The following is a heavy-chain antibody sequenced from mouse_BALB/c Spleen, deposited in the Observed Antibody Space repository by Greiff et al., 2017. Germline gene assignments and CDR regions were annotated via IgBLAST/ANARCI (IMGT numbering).Heavy chain of an antibody. CDR3: ARGSYGYDGFAY. J-gene: IGHJ3*01. CDR1: GYSITSDYA. V-gene: IGHV3-2*02. CDR2: ISYSGST. Sequence: EVQLQESGPGLVKPSQSLSLTCTVTGYSITSDYAWNWIRQFPGNKLEWMGYISYSGSTSYNPSLKSRISITRDTSKNQFFLQLNSVTTEDTATYYCARGSYGYDGFAYWGQGTLVTVSA. D-gene: IGHD2-2*01.